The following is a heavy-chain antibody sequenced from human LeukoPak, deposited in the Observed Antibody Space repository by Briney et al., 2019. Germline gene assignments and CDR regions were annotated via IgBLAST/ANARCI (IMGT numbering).Heavy chain of an antibody. Sequence: GASVTVSCKASGYTFTTYGISWVRQAPGQGLEWMGWISTYNNGKNYAQKLQGRVTITEDTSTDTAYMELSSLRSEDTAVYYCATAVSDNYYDSSGYYYAYSSWGQGTLVTVSS. CDR3: ATAVSDNYYDSSGYYYAYSS. CDR1: GYTFTTYG. CDR2: ISTYNNGK. J-gene: IGHJ5*02. V-gene: IGHV1-18*01. D-gene: IGHD3-22*01.